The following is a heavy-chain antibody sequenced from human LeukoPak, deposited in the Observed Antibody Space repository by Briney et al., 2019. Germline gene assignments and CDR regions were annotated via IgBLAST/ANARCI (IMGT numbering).Heavy chain of an antibody. CDR2: ISAYNGNT. Sequence: ASVKVSCKASGYTFTSYGVSWVRQAPGQGLEWMGWISAYNGNTNYAQKLQGRVTMTTDTSTSTAYMELRSLRSDDTAVYYCARDSRITIFGVVIAPSWYYGMDVWGQGTTVTVSS. J-gene: IGHJ6*02. CDR1: GYTFTSYG. V-gene: IGHV1-18*01. D-gene: IGHD3-3*01. CDR3: ARDSRITIFGVVIAPSWYYGMDV.